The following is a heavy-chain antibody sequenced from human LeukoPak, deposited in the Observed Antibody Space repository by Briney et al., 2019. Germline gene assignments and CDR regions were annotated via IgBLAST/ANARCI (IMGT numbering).Heavy chain of an antibody. CDR3: AKIGANVGF. Sequence: PGGSLRLSCTVSGFTVSSNYMNWVRLAPGKGLEWVSIIYSGGSTHYADSVKGRFTVSRDNSKNTLYLQMNSLRAEDTAVYYCAKIGANVGFWGQGTLVTVSS. CDR2: IYSGGST. V-gene: IGHV3-53*01. J-gene: IGHJ4*02. D-gene: IGHD4/OR15-4a*01. CDR1: GFTVSSNY.